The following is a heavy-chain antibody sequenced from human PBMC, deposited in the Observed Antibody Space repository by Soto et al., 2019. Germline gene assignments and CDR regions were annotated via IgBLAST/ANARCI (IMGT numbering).Heavy chain of an antibody. V-gene: IGHV5-51*01. CDR3: ARTLYGDSYYYYYYMDV. D-gene: IGHD4-17*01. CDR1: GYSFTSYW. CDR2: IYPGDSDT. J-gene: IGHJ6*03. Sequence: GESLKISCKGSGYSFTSYWIGWVRQMPGKGLEWMGIIYPGDSDTRYSPSFQGQVTISADKSISTAYLQWSSLKASDTAMYYCARTLYGDSYYYYYYMDVGGKGTPVTVSS.